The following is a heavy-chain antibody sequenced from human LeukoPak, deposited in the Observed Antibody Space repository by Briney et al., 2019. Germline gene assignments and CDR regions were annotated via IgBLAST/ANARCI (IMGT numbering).Heavy chain of an antibody. CDR2: INHSGST. V-gene: IGHV4-34*01. Sequence: SETLSLTCAVYGGSFSGYYWSWIRQPPGKGLEWIGEINHSGSTNYNPSLKSRVTISVDTSKNQFSLKLSSVTAADTAVYYCARGNSGLWSGYYYYYMDVWGKGTTVTVSS. J-gene: IGHJ6*03. CDR3: ARGNSGLWSGYYYYYMDV. D-gene: IGHD3-3*01. CDR1: GGSFSGYY.